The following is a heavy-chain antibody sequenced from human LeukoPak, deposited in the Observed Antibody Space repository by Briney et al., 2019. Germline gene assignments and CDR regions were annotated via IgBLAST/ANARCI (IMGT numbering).Heavy chain of an antibody. D-gene: IGHD6-13*01. CDR3: ARPVAATGSYYFDY. CDR2: IYPGDSDT. V-gene: IGHV5-51*01. Sequence: GASLKVSCKGSGSNFPNYWIGWVRPMPGKGLEWMGIIYPGDSDTRYSPSFQGQVTISADKSISTAYLQWSSLKASDTAMYYCARPVAATGSYYFDYWGQGTLVTVSS. J-gene: IGHJ4*02. CDR1: GSNFPNYW.